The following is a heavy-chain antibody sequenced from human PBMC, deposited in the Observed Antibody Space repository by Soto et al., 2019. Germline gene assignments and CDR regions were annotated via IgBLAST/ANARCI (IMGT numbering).Heavy chain of an antibody. CDR2: MNPNSGNT. V-gene: IGHV1-8*01. CDR3: ARSRRVSSSWYVTDAY. Sequence: ASVKVSCTASGDTFTSYDINWVRQATAQGLEWMGWMNPNSGNTVYAQKFQGRVTMTRNTSISTAYRELSSLISEDTAVYYCARSRRVSSSWYVTDAYWGQGTLVTVSS. J-gene: IGHJ4*02. D-gene: IGHD6-13*01. CDR1: GDTFTSYD.